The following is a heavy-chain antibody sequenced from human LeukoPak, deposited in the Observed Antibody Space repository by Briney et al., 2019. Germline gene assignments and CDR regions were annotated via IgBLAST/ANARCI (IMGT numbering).Heavy chain of an antibody. CDR2: INHSGST. Sequence: SETLSLTCAVYGGSFSGYYWSWIRQPPGKGLEWIGEINHSGSTNYNPSLKSRVTISVDTSKNQFSLKLSSVTASDTAVYYCARGHGDYYFDYWGQGTLVAVSS. J-gene: IGHJ4*02. CDR1: GGSFSGYY. CDR3: ARGHGDYYFDY. V-gene: IGHV4-34*01. D-gene: IGHD4-17*01.